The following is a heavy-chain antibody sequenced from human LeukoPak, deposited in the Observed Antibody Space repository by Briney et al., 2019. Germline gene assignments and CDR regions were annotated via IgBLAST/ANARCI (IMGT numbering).Heavy chain of an antibody. Sequence: GGSLSLSCTASGFTFSSHGMHWVRQAPGKGLEWLAALWHEGKERLHADSVRGRFTISRDNSKNMLYLEMITLRAEDTAVYYCAREGGTYDSSGYYQAYDAFDIWGQGTMVTVSS. V-gene: IGHV3-33*01. J-gene: IGHJ3*02. CDR1: GFTFSSHG. CDR3: AREGGTYDSSGYYQAYDAFDI. CDR2: LWHEGKER. D-gene: IGHD3-22*01.